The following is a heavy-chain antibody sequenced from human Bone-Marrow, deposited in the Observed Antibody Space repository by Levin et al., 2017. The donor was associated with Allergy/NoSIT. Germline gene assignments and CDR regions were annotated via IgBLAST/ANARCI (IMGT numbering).Heavy chain of an antibody. Sequence: NSSETLSLTCTVYIGSVRSSDYYWGWIRQTPGKGLEWIGNVYYTGTTHYTPSLQSRLTISMDLSKNEFSLQLKSVTASDTAIYYGARLGWGDAFDIWGQGTMVTVSS. CDR3: ARLGWGDAFDI. V-gene: IGHV4-39*01. D-gene: IGHD3-16*01. CDR2: VYYTGTT. CDR1: IGSVRSSDYY. J-gene: IGHJ3*02.